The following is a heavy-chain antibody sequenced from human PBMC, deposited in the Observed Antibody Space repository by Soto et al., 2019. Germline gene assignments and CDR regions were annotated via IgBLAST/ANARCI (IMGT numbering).Heavy chain of an antibody. CDR2: IAVGSGYT. CDR3: AADATAWQQMVPSDY. V-gene: IGHV1-58*01. CDR1: GFTFTSSA. D-gene: IGHD2-8*01. Sequence: SVKVSCKASGFTFTSSAFQWVRQARGQRLEWIGWIAVGSGYTNYAQRFQDRVTLTRDMSTATTYMELSRLTSEDTAIYYCAADATAWQQMVPSDYWGQGTLVTVPQ. J-gene: IGHJ4*02.